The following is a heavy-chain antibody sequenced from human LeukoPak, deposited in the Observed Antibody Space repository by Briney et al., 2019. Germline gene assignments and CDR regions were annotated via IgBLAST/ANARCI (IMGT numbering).Heavy chain of an antibody. J-gene: IGHJ4*02. CDR2: ISGSGGST. CDR1: GFTFSSYA. D-gene: IGHD6-13*01. V-gene: IGHV3-23*01. Sequence: GSLRLSCAASGFTFSSYAMSWVRQAPGKGLEWVSAISGSGGSTYYADSVKGRFTISRDNSKNTLYLQMNSLRAEDTAVYYCAKRRGIAAAGTSFLDYWGQGTLVTVSS. CDR3: AKRRGIAAAGTSFLDY.